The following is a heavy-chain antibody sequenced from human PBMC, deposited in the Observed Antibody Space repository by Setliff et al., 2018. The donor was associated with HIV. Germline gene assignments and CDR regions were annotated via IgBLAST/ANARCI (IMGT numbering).Heavy chain of an antibody. Sequence: LRLSCAASGFTVSSYSMNWVRQAPGKGLEWVSSISSSSSYIYYADSVKGRFTISRDNSKNTLYLQMNSLRAEDTAVYYCAKDVTYYYDSSGSYGMDVWGQGTTVTVSS. CDR1: GFTVSSYS. J-gene: IGHJ6*02. V-gene: IGHV3-21*01. CDR3: AKDVTYYYDSSGSYGMDV. D-gene: IGHD3-22*01. CDR2: ISSSSSYI.